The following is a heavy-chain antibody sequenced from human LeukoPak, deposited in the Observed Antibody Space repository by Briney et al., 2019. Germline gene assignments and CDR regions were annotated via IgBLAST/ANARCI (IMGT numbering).Heavy chain of an antibody. CDR2: IYHGDSDT. D-gene: IGHD3-10*01. V-gene: IGHV5-51*01. Sequence: GESLKISCKGSGYSFTSYWIGWVRQMPGKGLEWMGIIYHGDSDTRYSPSFQGQVTISAAKSISTAYLQWSRLKASDTAMYYCARSRVVRGVINRFDRWGQGSMVTVCS. CDR1: GYSFTSYW. J-gene: IGHJ5*02. CDR3: ARSRVVRGVINRFDR.